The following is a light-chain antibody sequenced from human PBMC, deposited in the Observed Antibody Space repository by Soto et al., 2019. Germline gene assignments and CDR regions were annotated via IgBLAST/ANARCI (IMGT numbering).Light chain of an antibody. CDR2: EVS. J-gene: IGLJ3*02. Sequence: QSALTQPASVSGSPGQSITISCTGTSSDVGGYNYVSWYQQHPGKAPKIMIYEVSNRPSGVSNRFSGSKSGNTASLTISGLQAEDEADYYCCSYTSSNTLVFGGGTKLTVL. V-gene: IGLV2-14*01. CDR1: SSDVGGYNY. CDR3: CSYTSSNTLV.